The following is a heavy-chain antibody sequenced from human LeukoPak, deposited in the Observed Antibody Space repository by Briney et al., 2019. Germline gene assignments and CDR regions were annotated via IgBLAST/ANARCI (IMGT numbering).Heavy chain of an antibody. D-gene: IGHD2-15*01. J-gene: IGHJ6*01. CDR2: ISSSSSTI. CDR1: GFTFSSYS. V-gene: IGHV3-48*04. Sequence: PGGSLRLSCAASGFTFSSYSMIWVRQAPGKGLEWVSYISSSSSTIYYADSVKGRFTISRDNAKNSLYLQMNSLRAEDTAVYYCARDHTGGTYSPMDGWGKGATVTVSS. CDR3: ARDHTGGTYSPMDG.